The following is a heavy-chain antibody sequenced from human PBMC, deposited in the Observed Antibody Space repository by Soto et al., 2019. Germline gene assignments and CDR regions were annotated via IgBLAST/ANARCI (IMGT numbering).Heavy chain of an antibody. J-gene: IGHJ6*02. CDR2: IYYSGST. D-gene: IGHD6-19*01. CDR3: ATKTGGGWEDGMDV. Sequence: QLQLQESGPGLVKPSETLSLTCTVSGGSISSSRYYWGWIRQPPGKGLEWIGSIYYSGSTSYNASLKSRVTISVDTSKNQFSLKLSSVTAADTAVYYCATKTGGGWEDGMDVWGQGTTVTVSS. CDR1: GGSISSSRYY. V-gene: IGHV4-39*01.